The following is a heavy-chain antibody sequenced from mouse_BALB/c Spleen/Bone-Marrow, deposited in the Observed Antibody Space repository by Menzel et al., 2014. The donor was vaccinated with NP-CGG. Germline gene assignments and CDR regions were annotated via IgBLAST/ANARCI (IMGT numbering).Heavy chain of an antibody. J-gene: IGHJ2*01. D-gene: IGHD2-4*01. CDR3: SKDGGYDYSYYFDY. Sequence: EVMLVESGGGLVKPGGSLKLSCAASGFTFSAYSMSWVRRTPEERLEWVATISSGGHDTFYPDSVKGRFTISRDNAKSTLYLQMSSLKSEDTAMYYCSKDGGYDYSYYFDYWGQGTTLTVSS. CDR1: GFTFSAYS. CDR2: ISSGGHDT. V-gene: IGHV5-6-4*01.